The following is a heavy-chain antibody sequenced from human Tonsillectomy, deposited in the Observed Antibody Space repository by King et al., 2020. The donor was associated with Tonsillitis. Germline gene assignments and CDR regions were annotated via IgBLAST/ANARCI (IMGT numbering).Heavy chain of an antibody. V-gene: IGHV3-9*01. J-gene: IGHJ4*02. CDR2: LSWNSGSI. CDR3: AKDDTFDY. D-gene: IGHD5-18*01. CDR1: GFTFDDYA. Sequence: VQLVESGGGLVQPGRSLRLSCAASGFTFDDYAMHWVRQAPGKGLEWVSGLSWNSGSIGYADSVKGRFTISRDNAKNSLCLQMNSLRAEDTALYYCAKDDTFDYWGQGTLVTVSS.